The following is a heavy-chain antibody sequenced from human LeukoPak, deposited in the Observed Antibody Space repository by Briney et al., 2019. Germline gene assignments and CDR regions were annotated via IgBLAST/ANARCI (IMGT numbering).Heavy chain of an antibody. CDR2: ISSSTSYT. J-gene: IGHJ4*02. CDR3: ARRGGSTATGYYFDY. V-gene: IGHV3-11*06. CDR1: GFTFSDYY. D-gene: IGHD3-10*01. Sequence: PGGSLRLSCAAPGFTFSDYYLSWIRQAPGKGLEWGSYISSSTSYTNYADSVKGRFTISRENAKNSLYLHMNSLRGEDTAVYYCARRGGSTATGYYFDYWGQGTLVTVSA.